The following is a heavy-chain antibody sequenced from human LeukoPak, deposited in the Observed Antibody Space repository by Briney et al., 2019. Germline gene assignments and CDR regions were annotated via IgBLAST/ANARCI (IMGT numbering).Heavy chain of an antibody. V-gene: IGHV4-34*01. CDR1: GGSFSGYY. Sequence: SETLSLTCAVYGGSFSGYYWSWIRQPPGKGLEWIGEIDHSGSTNYNPSLKSRVTISVDTSKNQFSLKLSSVTAADTAVHYCARLNDYGDYWGQGTLVTVSS. CDR3: ARLNDYGDY. J-gene: IGHJ4*02. CDR2: IDHSGST.